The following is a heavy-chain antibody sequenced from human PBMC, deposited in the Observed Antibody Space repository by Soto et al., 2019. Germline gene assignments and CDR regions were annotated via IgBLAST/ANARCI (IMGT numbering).Heavy chain of an antibody. CDR3: TTDASMAVAGQLNYYYYGMDV. CDR2: IKSKTDGGTT. Sequence: GGSLRLSCAASGFTFSNAWMNWVRQAPGKGLEWVGRIKSKTDGGTTDYAAPVKGRFTISRDDSKNTLYLQMNSLKTEDTAVYYCTTDASMAVAGQLNYYYYGMDVWGQGTTVTVSS. V-gene: IGHV3-15*07. CDR1: GFTFSNAW. D-gene: IGHD6-19*01. J-gene: IGHJ6*02.